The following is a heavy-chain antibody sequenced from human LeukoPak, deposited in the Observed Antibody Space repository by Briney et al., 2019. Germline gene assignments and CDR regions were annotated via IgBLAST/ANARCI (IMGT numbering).Heavy chain of an antibody. D-gene: IGHD6-19*01. Sequence: GGSLRLSCEASGFTFSSSWMSWVRQGPGKGLEWVASINPDTSEIHYVDAVRGRFTISRDNAKNSLYLQMNSLRAEDTAVYYCARGHSSGWRISTRPLHYWGQGTLVTVSS. J-gene: IGHJ4*02. CDR1: GFTFSSSW. CDR3: ARGHSSGWRISTRPLHY. CDR2: INPDTSEI. V-gene: IGHV3-7*01.